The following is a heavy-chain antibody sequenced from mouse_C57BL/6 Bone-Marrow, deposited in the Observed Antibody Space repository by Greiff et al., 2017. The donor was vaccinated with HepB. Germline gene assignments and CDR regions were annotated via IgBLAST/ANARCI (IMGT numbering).Heavy chain of an antibody. Sequence: QVQLQQPGAELVKPGASVKLSCKASGYTFTSYWMHWVKQRPGQGLEWIGMIHPNSGSTNYNEKFKSKATLTVDKSSSTAYMQLSSLTSEDSAVYYCARSLYDGSFDYWGQGTTLTVSS. CDR3: ARSLYDGSFDY. D-gene: IGHD2-3*01. J-gene: IGHJ2*01. CDR1: GYTFTSYW. V-gene: IGHV1-64*01. CDR2: IHPNSGST.